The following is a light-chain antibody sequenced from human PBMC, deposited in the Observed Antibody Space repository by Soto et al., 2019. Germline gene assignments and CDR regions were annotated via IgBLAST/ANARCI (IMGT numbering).Light chain of an antibody. J-gene: IGKJ2*01. CDR1: QSISIY. CDR3: QQSYSISYT. V-gene: IGKV1-39*01. CDR2: AAS. Sequence: DIQMTQSPSSLSASVGDRVTITCRASQSISIYLNWYQQKPGKAPKLLIYAASSLQSGVPSRFSGSGSGTDFTLNISSLQPEDFAIYYCQQSYSISYTFGQGTKLEIK.